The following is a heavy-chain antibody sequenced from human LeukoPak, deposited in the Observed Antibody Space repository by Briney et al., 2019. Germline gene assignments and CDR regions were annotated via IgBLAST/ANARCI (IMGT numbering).Heavy chain of an antibody. CDR2: ISDNSVST. V-gene: IGHV3-23*01. CDR1: GFTFSGYV. CDR3: ARGSGTDWFDP. Sequence: GGSLRLSCAASGFTFSGYVMSWVRQAPGKGLEWVSAISDNSVSTYYADSVKGRFTVSRDNSKNTLYLQMNSLRAEDTAVYYCARGSGTDWFDPWGQGTLVTVSS. D-gene: IGHD1-14*01. J-gene: IGHJ5*02.